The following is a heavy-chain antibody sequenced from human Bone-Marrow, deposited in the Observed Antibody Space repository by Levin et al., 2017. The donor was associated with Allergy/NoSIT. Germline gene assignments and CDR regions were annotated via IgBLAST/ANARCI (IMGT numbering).Heavy chain of an antibody. CDR1: RGSIRNYY. CDR2: ISYTEGT. CDR3: ARGEYSTSEIDF. V-gene: IGHV4-59*01. D-gene: IGHD6-6*01. Sequence: SQTLSLTCTVSRGSIRNYYWNWIRQPPGKGLEWIGYISYTEGTNYSPALKSRVTISVDTSENQFSLRLTSVTAADTAVYYCARGEYSTSEIDFWGQGILITVSS. J-gene: IGHJ4*02.